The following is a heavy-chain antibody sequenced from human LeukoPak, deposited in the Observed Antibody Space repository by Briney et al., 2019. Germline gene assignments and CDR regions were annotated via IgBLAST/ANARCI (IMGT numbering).Heavy chain of an antibody. CDR3: AKGSATVTTVGGFDY. V-gene: IGHV3-9*01. J-gene: IGHJ4*02. Sequence: TGGSLRLSCAASGFTFDDYAMHWARQAPGRGRGGVSGISWNSGSIGYADSVKGRFTISRDNAKNSLYLQMNSLRAEDTALYYCAKGSATVTTVGGFDYWGQGTLVTVSS. CDR2: ISWNSGSI. CDR1: GFTFDDYA. D-gene: IGHD4-17*01.